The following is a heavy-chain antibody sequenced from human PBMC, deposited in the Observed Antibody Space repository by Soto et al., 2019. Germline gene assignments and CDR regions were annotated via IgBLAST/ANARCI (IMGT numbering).Heavy chain of an antibody. V-gene: IGHV1-8*01. CDR3: ARGYYGDYLGYYYYYMDV. CDR1: GYTFTSYD. D-gene: IGHD4-17*01. J-gene: IGHJ6*03. CDR2: MNPNSGNT. Sequence: VASVKVSCKASGYTFTSYDINWVRQATGQGLEWMGWMNPNSGNTAYAQKFQGRVTMTRNTSISTAYMELSSLRSEDTAVYYCARGYYGDYLGYYYYYMDVWGKGTTVTVSS.